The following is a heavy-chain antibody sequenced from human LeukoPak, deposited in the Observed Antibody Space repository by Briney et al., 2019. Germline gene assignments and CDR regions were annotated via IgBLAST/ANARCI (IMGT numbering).Heavy chain of an antibody. CDR1: GFTFSSYG. Sequence: GGSLRLSCAAPGFTFSSYGMHWVRQAPGKGLEWVAVISYDGSNKYYADSVKGRFTISRDNSKNTLYLQMNSLRAEDTAVYYCAKGITIFSEYYFDYWGQGTLVTVSS. CDR2: ISYDGSNK. J-gene: IGHJ4*02. D-gene: IGHD3-9*01. V-gene: IGHV3-30*18. CDR3: AKGITIFSEYYFDY.